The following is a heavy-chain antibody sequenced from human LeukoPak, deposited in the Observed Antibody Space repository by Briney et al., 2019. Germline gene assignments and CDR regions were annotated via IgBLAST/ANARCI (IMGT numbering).Heavy chain of an antibody. J-gene: IGHJ3*02. CDR3: ARGLNYYDSSGYFPIDAFDI. CDR2: IRNDGRNK. CDR1: GFTFSSYG. Sequence: GGSLRLSCAASGFTFSSYGMHWVRQAPGKGLEWVAFIRNDGRNKYYADSVKGPFTISRDNSKNTLYLQMNSLRAEDTAVYYCARGLNYYDSSGYFPIDAFDIWGQGTMVTVSS. D-gene: IGHD3-22*01. V-gene: IGHV3-30*02.